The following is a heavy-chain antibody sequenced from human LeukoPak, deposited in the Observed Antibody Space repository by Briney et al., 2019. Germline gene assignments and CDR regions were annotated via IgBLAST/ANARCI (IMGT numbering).Heavy chain of an antibody. J-gene: IGHJ4*02. CDR3: ARTPSEMVLTGYYFDY. V-gene: IGHV1-69*13. Sequence: SVKVSCKASGGTFSSHAISWVRQAPGQGLEWMGGIIPIFGTANYAQKFQGRVTITADESTSTAYMELSSLRSEDTAVYYCARTPSEMVLTGYYFDYWGQGTLVTVSS. CDR2: IIPIFGTA. D-gene: IGHD5-24*01. CDR1: GGTFSSHA.